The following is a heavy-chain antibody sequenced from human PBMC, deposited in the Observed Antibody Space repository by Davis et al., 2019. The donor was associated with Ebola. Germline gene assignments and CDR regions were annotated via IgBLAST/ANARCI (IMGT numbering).Heavy chain of an antibody. CDR3: ARGGITIFGVFDY. J-gene: IGHJ4*02. CDR1: GYTFTSYY. V-gene: IGHV1-3*01. D-gene: IGHD3-3*01. Sequence: ASVKVSCKASGYTFTSYYMHWVRQAPGQRLEWMGWINAGNGNTKYSQKFQGRVTITRDTSASTAYMELSSRRSEDTAVYYCARGGITIFGVFDYWGQGTLVTVSS. CDR2: INAGNGNT.